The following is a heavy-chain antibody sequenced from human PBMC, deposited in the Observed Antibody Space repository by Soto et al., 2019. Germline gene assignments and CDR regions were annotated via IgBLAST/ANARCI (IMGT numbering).Heavy chain of an antibody. D-gene: IGHD1-7*01. CDR2: ISNDGNNK. CDR3: AKDHQTYNWDYLFDS. J-gene: IGHJ4*02. CDR1: GFTFSIND. V-gene: IGHV3-30*18. Sequence: GGSLRLSCAASGFTFSINDMHWVRQAPGRGLEWVAVISNDGNNKYYADSVKGRFTLSRDNSKNMVYLQMDSLRVEDTAVYFCAKDHQTYNWDYLFDSWGPGTLVTVSS.